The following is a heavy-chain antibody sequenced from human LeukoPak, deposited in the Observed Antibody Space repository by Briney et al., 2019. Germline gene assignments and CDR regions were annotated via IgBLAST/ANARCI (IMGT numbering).Heavy chain of an antibody. J-gene: IGHJ4*02. D-gene: IGHD3-22*01. CDR2: IKQDGSEK. CDR3: AKDHHYYDSSGYHHIRGVPDY. Sequence: PGGSLRLSCAASGFTFSSYWMSWVRQAPGKGLEWVANIKQDGSEKYYVDSVKGRFTISRDNAKNSLYLQMNSPRAEDTAVYYCAKDHHYYDSSGYHHIRGVPDYWGQGTLVTVSS. V-gene: IGHV3-7*01. CDR1: GFTFSSYW.